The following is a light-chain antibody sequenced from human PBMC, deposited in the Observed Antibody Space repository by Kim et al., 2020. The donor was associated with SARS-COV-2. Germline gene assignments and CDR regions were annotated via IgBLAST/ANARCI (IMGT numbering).Light chain of an antibody. CDR1: QSVSRTY. V-gene: IGKV3-20*01. Sequence: EIVLTQSPGTLSLSPGERATLSCRASQSVSRTYLAWYQQKPGQAPRLLIYGASSRATGIPDRFSGSGSGTDFTLTISRLEPEDFAVYYCQKYGSLRRTFGQGTKGEIK. CDR2: GAS. CDR3: QKYGSLRRT. J-gene: IGKJ1*01.